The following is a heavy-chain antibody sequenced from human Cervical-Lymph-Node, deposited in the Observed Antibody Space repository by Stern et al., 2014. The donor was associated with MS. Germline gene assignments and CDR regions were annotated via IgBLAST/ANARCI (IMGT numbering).Heavy chain of an antibody. D-gene: IGHD6-13*01. CDR3: ARGYSSSWYWFDS. V-gene: IGHV4-59*01. Sequence: QVQLVESGPGLVTPSETLSLTCTVSGGSISSYYLSWIRQPPGKGLEWIGNIYNSGSTNYNPSLKSRVTISVDTSKNQFSLKLSSVTAADTAVYFCARGYSSSWYWFDSWGQGTQVTVSS. CDR2: IYNSGST. CDR1: GGSISSYY. J-gene: IGHJ5*01.